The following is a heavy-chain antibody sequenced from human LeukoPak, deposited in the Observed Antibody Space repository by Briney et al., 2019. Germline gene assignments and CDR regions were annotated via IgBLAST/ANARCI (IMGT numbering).Heavy chain of an antibody. CDR1: GGTFSSYA. CDR3: ARVKRGYCSSTSCSSWFDP. Sequence: SVKVSCKASGGTFSSYAISWVRQAPGQGLEWMGGIIPIFGTANYAQKFQGRVTITADEFTSTAYMELSSLRSEDTAVYYCARVKRGYCSSTSCSSWFDPWGQGTLVTVSS. D-gene: IGHD2-2*01. CDR2: IIPIFGTA. J-gene: IGHJ5*02. V-gene: IGHV1-69*13.